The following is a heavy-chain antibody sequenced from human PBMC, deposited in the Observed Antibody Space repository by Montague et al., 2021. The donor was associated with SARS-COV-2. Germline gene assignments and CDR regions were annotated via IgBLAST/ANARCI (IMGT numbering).Heavy chain of an antibody. CDR1: GGSISSYY. Sequence: SETRSLTCTVSGGSISSYYWSWIRQPPGKGLEWIGYIYYSGSTNYNPSLKSRVTISLGTSKNQFSLKLNSVTAADTAVYYCARGSYGPDAFGIWGQGTMVTVSS. J-gene: IGHJ3*02. V-gene: IGHV4-59*01. CDR2: IYYSGST. D-gene: IGHD5-18*01. CDR3: ARGSYGPDAFGI.